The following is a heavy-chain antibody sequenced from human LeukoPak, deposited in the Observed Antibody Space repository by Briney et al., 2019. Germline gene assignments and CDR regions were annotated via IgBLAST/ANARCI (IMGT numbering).Heavy chain of an antibody. CDR1: GYTFTGYY. CDR2: INPNSGGT. CDR3: ARAVHDILTGYYSPFDY. J-gene: IGHJ4*02. D-gene: IGHD3-9*01. V-gene: IGHV1-2*02. Sequence: ASVKVSCKASGYTFTGYYMHWVRQAPGQGLEWMGWINPNSGGTNYAQKFQGRVTMTRDTSISTAYMELSSLRSDDTAVYFCARAVHDILTGYYSPFDYWGQGTLVTVSS.